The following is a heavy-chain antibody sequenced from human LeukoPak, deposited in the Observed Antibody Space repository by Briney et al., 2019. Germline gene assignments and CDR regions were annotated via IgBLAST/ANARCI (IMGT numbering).Heavy chain of an antibody. CDR2: IWYDGSNK. CDR3: GKTTVGYSSGQKPAWPVDY. V-gene: IGHV3-33*06. J-gene: IGHJ4*02. CDR1: GFTFSSYG. Sequence: GGSLRLSCAASGFTFSSYGMHWVRQAPGKGLEWVAVIWYDGSNKYYADSVKGRFTISRDNSRNTVYLQINSLRAEDAAVYYCGKTTVGYSSGQKPAWPVDYWGQGTLVTVSS. D-gene: IGHD5-18*01.